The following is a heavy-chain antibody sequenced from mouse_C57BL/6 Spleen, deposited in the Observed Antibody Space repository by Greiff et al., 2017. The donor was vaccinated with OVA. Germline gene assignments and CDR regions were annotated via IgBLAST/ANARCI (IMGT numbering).Heavy chain of an antibody. V-gene: IGHV1-52*01. J-gene: IGHJ2*01. Sequence: VQLQQPGAELVRPGSSVKLSCKASGYTFTSYWMHWVKQRPIQGLEWIGNIDPSDSETHYNQKFKDKAPLTVDKSSSTAYMQLSSLTSEDSAVYYCARGGHFDYWGQGTTLTVSS. CDR2: IDPSDSET. CDR1: GYTFTSYW. CDR3: ARGGHFDY.